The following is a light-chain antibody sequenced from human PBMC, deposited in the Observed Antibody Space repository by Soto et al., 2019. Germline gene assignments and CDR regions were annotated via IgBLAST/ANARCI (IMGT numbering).Light chain of an antibody. CDR2: DAS. CDR1: QNIDNK. CDR3: QQFHYWWT. J-gene: IGKJ1*01. Sequence: EVVMTQSPATLSVSPGEGVTLSCRASQNIDNKLVWYQQKPGQVPRLLIYDASTRATGIPARFSGSGSGTEFTLTISSLQSEDFAFYYCQQFHYWWTFGQGTKVEIK. V-gene: IGKV3-15*01.